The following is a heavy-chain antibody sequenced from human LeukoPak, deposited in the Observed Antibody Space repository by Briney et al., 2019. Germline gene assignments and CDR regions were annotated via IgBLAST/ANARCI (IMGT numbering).Heavy chain of an antibody. CDR3: AKRAAAGAGPYFFDS. CDR1: GFTVSSNY. D-gene: IGHD6-13*01. CDR2: IYSGGST. V-gene: IGHV3-53*01. J-gene: IGHJ4*02. Sequence: GGSLRLSCAASGFTVSSNYMSWVRQAPGKGLEWVSVIYSGGSTYYADSVKGRLTISRDNSNETLYLHMDSLRADDTAVYYCAKRAAAGAGPYFFDSWGQGTLVTVSS.